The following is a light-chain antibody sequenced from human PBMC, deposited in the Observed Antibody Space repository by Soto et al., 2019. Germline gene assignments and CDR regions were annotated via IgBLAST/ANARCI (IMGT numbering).Light chain of an antibody. V-gene: IGKV2-24*01. J-gene: IGKJ2*01. CDR3: IQATQFPPYT. CDR1: QSLLHRDGRTY. CDR2: KVS. Sequence: DIVMTQTPLSSRVTLGQPASISCRSSQSLLHRDGRTYLSWLQQRPGQPPRLLIYKVSNRLSGVPDRFSGSGAGTDFTLKISRVEADDVGVYYCIQATQFPPYTFGQGTKLEIE.